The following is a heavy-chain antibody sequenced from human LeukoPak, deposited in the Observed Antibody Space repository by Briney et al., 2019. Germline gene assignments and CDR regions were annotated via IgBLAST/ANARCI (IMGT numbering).Heavy chain of an antibody. D-gene: IGHD3-16*01. Sequence: PSETLSLTCTVSGDSINGSSYYWSWIRQPPGKGLEWIGFIYHSGGTYYNPSLKSRVTISVDRSKNQLSLKLSSVTAADTAVYYCARDLTGGYTDYWGQGTLVTVSS. V-gene: IGHV4-30-2*01. J-gene: IGHJ4*02. CDR2: IYHSGGT. CDR1: GDSINGSSYY. CDR3: ARDLTGGYTDY.